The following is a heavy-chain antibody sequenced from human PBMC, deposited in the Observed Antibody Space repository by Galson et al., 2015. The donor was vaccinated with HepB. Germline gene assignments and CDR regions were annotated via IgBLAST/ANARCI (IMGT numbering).Heavy chain of an antibody. Sequence: SVKVSCKASGYTFTSYGISWVRQAPGQGLEWMGWISAYNGNTNYAQKLQGRVTMTTDTSTSTAYMELRSLRSDDTAVYYCARSSKSLYSSSSRMGGDYWGQGTLVTVSS. J-gene: IGHJ4*02. CDR3: ARSSKSLYSSSSRMGGDY. CDR2: ISAYNGNT. CDR1: GYTFTSYG. V-gene: IGHV1-18*04. D-gene: IGHD6-6*01.